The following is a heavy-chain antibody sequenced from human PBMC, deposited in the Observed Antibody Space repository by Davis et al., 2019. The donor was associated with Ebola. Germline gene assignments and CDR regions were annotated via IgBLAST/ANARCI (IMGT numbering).Heavy chain of an antibody. D-gene: IGHD2-2*01. J-gene: IGHJ4*02. CDR1: GFTFSSYA. V-gene: IGHV3-30-3*01. Sequence: GASLKLSCAASGFTFSSYAMHWVRPAPGKGLEWVAVIPYDGSNKYYADSVKGRFTISRDNSKNTLYLQMNSLRAEDTAVYYCARDGGYCSSTSCQYYFDYWGQGTLVTASS. CDR2: IPYDGSNK. CDR3: ARDGGYCSSTSCQYYFDY.